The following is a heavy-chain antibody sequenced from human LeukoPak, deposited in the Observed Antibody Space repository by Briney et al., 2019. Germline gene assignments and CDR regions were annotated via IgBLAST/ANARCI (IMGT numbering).Heavy chain of an antibody. Sequence: GGSLRLSCAASGFTLSSYAMSWVRQAPGRGLEGVSCTCSSSSYIYYAASVKGPFTISSEHAKNSLYLQMNILRAEDTAVYLCARGFLAAAGSDFWGKGTLVPVSS. V-gene: IGHV3-21*04. J-gene: IGHJ4*02. CDR3: ARGFLAAAGSDF. D-gene: IGHD6-13*01. CDR1: GFTLSSYA. CDR2: TCSSSSYI.